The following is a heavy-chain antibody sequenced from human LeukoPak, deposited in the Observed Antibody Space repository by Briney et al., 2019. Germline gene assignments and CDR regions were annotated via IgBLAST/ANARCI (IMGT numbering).Heavy chain of an antibody. CDR1: GGSISNYY. D-gene: IGHD2-21*02. CDR2: ISYSGNT. CDR3: ARSMVTTDRNFDH. V-gene: IGHV4-59*01. Sequence: SETLSLTCTVSGGSISNYYWTWIRQPPGKGLEWIGFISYSGNTNYNPSLKSRVTISLDTSKNQFSLKLISVTAADTAVYYCARSMVTTDRNFDHWGQGTLVTVSS. J-gene: IGHJ4*01.